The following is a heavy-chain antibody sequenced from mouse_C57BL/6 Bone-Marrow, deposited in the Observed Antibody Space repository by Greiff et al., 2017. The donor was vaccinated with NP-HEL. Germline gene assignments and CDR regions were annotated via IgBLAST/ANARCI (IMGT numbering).Heavy chain of an antibody. Sequence: QVQLKQPGTELVKPGASVKLSCKASGYTFTSYWMHWVKQRPGQGLEWIGNINPSNGGPNYNEKFKSKATLTVDKSSSTAYMQLSSQTSEDSAVYYCARGGYYYGSPPCAYWGQGTLVTVSA. D-gene: IGHD1-1*01. CDR1: GYTFTSYW. CDR2: INPSNGGP. J-gene: IGHJ3*01. CDR3: ARGGYYYGSPPCAY. V-gene: IGHV1-53*01.